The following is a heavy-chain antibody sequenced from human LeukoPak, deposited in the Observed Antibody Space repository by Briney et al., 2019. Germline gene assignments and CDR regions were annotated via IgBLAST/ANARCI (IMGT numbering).Heavy chain of an antibody. V-gene: IGHV4-31*03. J-gene: IGHJ6*02. Sequence: SETLSLTCTVSGGSISSGGYYWSWIRQHPGKGLEWIGYIYYSGSTYYNPSLKSRVTISADTSKNQFSLKLSSVTAADTAVYYCARSYCSSTSCYGGYYYYGMDVWGQGTTVTVSS. CDR1: GGSISSGGYY. CDR3: ARSYCSSTSCYGGYYYYGMDV. D-gene: IGHD2-2*01. CDR2: IYYSGST.